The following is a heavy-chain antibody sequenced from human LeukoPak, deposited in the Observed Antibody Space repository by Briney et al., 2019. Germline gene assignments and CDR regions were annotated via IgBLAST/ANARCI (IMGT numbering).Heavy chain of an antibody. V-gene: IGHV5-51*01. J-gene: IGHJ4*02. D-gene: IGHD6-19*01. CDR2: IYPGDSDT. CDR3: ARGGSGWFHNYDY. Sequence: GESPKISCKGSGYSFTTYWIVWVRQMPGKGLEWMGIIYPGDSDTRYSPSFQGQVTISVDKSISTAFLQWSSLKASDTAVYYCARGGSGWFHNYDYWGQGTLVTVSS. CDR1: GYSFTTYW.